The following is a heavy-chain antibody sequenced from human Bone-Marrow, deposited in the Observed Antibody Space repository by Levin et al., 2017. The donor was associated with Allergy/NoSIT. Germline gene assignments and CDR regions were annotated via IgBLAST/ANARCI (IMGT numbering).Heavy chain of an antibody. D-gene: IGHD6-19*01. CDR2: IIPILGIA. CDR1: GGTFSSYA. CDR3: ARVGIAVGLKSTYYYFDY. V-gene: IGHV1-69*04. J-gene: IGHJ4*02. Sequence: EASVKVSCKASGGTFSSYAISWVRQAPGQGLEWMGRIIPILGIANYAQKFQGRVTITADKSTSTAYMELSSLRSEDTAVYYCARVGIAVGLKSTYYYFDYWGQGTLVTVSS.